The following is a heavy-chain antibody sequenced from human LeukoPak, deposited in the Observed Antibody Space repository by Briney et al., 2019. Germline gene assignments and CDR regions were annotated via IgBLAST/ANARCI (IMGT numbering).Heavy chain of an antibody. J-gene: IGHJ4*02. CDR2: ITDSGRSS. CDR1: GFTFSNYA. D-gene: IGHD2-21*01. Sequence: AGSLSLTCAFSGFTFSNYAMSWVRQAPGKGLEWIPGITDSGRSSYFADSVRGRFTISRDKSKNTLYLQMHSLRAEDTALYFCAKDGGGNCYDPIDYWGQGILVTVSS. V-gene: IGHV3-23*01. CDR3: AKDGGGNCYDPIDY.